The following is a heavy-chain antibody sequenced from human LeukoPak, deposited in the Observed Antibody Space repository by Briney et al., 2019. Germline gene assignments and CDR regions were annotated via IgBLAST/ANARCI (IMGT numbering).Heavy chain of an antibody. Sequence: ASVKVSCKASGYTFTSYYMHWVRQAPGQGLEWMGIINPSGGSTNYAQKFQGRVTMTRDTSISTAYMELSRLRSDDTAVYYCARGPSEYHYGSGSPLGMDVWGQGTTVTVSS. J-gene: IGHJ6*02. V-gene: IGHV1-2*02. CDR1: GYTFTSYY. CDR2: INPSGGST. CDR3: ARGPSEYHYGSGSPLGMDV. D-gene: IGHD3-10*01.